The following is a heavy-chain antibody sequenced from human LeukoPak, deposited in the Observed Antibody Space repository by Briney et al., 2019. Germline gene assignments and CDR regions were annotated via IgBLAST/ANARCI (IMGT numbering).Heavy chain of an antibody. D-gene: IGHD3-3*01. Sequence: GGSLRLSCAASGFTFDDYAMTWVRQAPGQGLEWVSGISWNSSSKGYADSVKGRFTISRDNAKNSLYLQMNSLRAEDTALYYCAQGAYYGFGSGFYMDIWGKGTTVTVSS. CDR1: GFTFDDYA. CDR2: ISWNSSSK. V-gene: IGHV3-9*01. J-gene: IGHJ6*03. CDR3: AQGAYYGFGSGFYMDI.